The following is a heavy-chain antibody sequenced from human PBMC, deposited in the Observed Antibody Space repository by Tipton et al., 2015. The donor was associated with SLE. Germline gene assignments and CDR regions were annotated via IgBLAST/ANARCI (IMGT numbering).Heavy chain of an antibody. CDR3: ARHELVLAGSEMEHYGLDV. V-gene: IGHV4-39*07. CDR2: INHSGST. Sequence: TLSLTCTVSGGSIRSRSYYWGWIRQPPGKELEWIGSINHSGSTYYNPSLKSRVTMSVDTSKNQFSLNLSSVTVADTAVYFCARHELVLAGSEMEHYGLDVCGQWTTFTVSS. D-gene: IGHD5-24*01. CDR1: GGSIRSRSYY. J-gene: IGHJ6*02.